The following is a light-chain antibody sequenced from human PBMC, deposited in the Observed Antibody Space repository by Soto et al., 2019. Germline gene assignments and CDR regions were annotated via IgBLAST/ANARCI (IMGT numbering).Light chain of an antibody. Sequence: IEVTRPRSFPTAWLRDRVAITGRASQNIDNYLNWYQQKPGKAPKLLIYATSTLQSGVPSRFRGTGSGTESALTICSLHAEDFVTYYCKLYLSLPRTCGLGTKVDIK. CDR1: QNIDNY. J-gene: IGKJ1*01. V-gene: IGKV1-39*02. CDR2: ATS. CDR3: KLYLSLPRT.